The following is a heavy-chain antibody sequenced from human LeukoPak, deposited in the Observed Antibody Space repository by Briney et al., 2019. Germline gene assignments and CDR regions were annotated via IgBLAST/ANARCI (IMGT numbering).Heavy chain of an antibody. V-gene: IGHV6-1*01. CDR2: TYYRSTWYN. D-gene: IGHD4-17*01. J-gene: IGHJ3*02. CDR1: GDSVSSNSVT. CDR3: ASRTTRGAFDI. Sequence: SQTLSLTCAISGDSVSSNSVTWNWIRQSPSRGLEWLGRTYYRSTWYNDYAVSVRGRITVNPDTSKNQFSLQLNSVTPEDTAVYYRASRTTRGAFDIWGQGTMVTVSS.